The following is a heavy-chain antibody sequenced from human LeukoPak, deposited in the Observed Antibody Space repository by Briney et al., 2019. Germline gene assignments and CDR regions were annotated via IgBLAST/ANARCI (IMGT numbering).Heavy chain of an antibody. J-gene: IGHJ3*01. V-gene: IGHV3-30*02. CDR3: AKGMGDWNPPDGFDV. CDR2: IRYDGSDT. D-gene: IGHD3-16*01. Sequence: PGGSLRLSCAASGFNFKSYGMHWVRQAPGGGLEWVAVIRYDGSDTYYGESVKGRFSISRDNSKKTLYLQMNSLSAEDTAVYYCAKGMGDWNPPDGFDVWRQGTRVTVS. CDR1: GFNFKSYG.